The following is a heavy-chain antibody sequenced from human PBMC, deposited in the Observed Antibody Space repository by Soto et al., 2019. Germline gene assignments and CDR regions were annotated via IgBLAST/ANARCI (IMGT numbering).Heavy chain of an antibody. V-gene: IGHV4-4*07. Sequence: NPSETLSLTCTVSGGSISSYYWSWIRQPAGKGLEWIGRIYTSGSTNYNPSLKSRVTMSVDTSKNQFSLKLSSVTAADTAVYYCARGDSFDSSGYYAPMGYYYGMDVWGQGTTVTVSS. D-gene: IGHD3-22*01. CDR2: IYTSGST. CDR1: GGSISSYY. CDR3: ARGDSFDSSGYYAPMGYYYGMDV. J-gene: IGHJ6*02.